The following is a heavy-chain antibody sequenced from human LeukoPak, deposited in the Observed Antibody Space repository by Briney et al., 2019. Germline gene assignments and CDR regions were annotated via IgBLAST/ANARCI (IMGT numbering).Heavy chain of an antibody. V-gene: IGHV4-59*08. CDR2: IYYSGST. Sequence: SETLSRTCTVSGGAISSYYWSWIRQPPGKGLEWIGYIYYSGSTNYNPSLKSRVTISVDTSKNQFSLKVRSVTAADTAVYYCARHSSSDAFDIWGQGTMVTVSS. J-gene: IGHJ3*02. D-gene: IGHD6-6*01. CDR1: GGAISSYY. CDR3: ARHSSSDAFDI.